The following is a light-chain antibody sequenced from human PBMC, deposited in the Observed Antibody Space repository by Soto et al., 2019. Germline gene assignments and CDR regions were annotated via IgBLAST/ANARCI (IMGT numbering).Light chain of an antibody. CDR1: QDITNY. V-gene: IGKV1-33*01. Sequence: IQMTQSPSSLSASVGDRVTITCQASQDITNYLIWYQQKPGKAPKLLIYDASSLGTGVSSRFSGSGSGTHFTLTISSLQPEDIATYYCQQFDSVPCTFGQWTKLEIK. CDR3: QQFDSVPCT. J-gene: IGKJ2*02. CDR2: DAS.